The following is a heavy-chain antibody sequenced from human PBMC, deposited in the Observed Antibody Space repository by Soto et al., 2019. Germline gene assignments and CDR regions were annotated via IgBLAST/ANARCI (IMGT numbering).Heavy chain of an antibody. J-gene: IGHJ5*02. V-gene: IGHV4-59*12. CDR3: ARFFGNYNNWFDP. CDR2: IYHTGTT. CDR1: GGSISSYY. D-gene: IGHD1-7*01. Sequence: TSETLSLTCTVSGGSISSYYWCWIRQPPGKGLEWIGYIYHTGTTYYNMSLKSRVTISLDRSKNQFSLKLSSVTAADTAVYYCARFFGNYNNWFDPWGQGTLVTVSS.